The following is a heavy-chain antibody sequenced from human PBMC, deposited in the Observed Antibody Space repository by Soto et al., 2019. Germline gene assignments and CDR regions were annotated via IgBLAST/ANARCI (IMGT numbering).Heavy chain of an antibody. D-gene: IGHD6-19*01. CDR3: AKDLRGVAGTRPEY. V-gene: IGHV3-30*18. J-gene: IGHJ4*02. CDR1: GFTFSSFS. CDR2: IYYDGIDK. Sequence: QVQLVESGGGVVQPGTSLRLSCAASGFTFSSFSIHWVRQAPGKGLEWVAVIYYDGIDKNYGDSVKGRFTISRENSXNIGELQVYMLMIEETAEDNGAKDLRGVAGTRPEYWGQGDMVGVAS.